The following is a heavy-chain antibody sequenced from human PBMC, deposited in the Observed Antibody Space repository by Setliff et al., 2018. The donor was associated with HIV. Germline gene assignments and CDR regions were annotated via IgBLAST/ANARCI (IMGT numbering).Heavy chain of an antibody. Sequence: SDTLSLTCTVSGGSISSGGYYWSWIRQHPGKGLEWIGNIYYSGSPYYNPSLKSRLTMSVDTSKNQFSLRLSSVTAADTAVYYCARGGGGAYYYYYMDVWGKGTTVTVSS. CDR3: ARGGGGAYYYYYMDV. V-gene: IGHV4-31*03. CDR1: GGSISSGGYY. CDR2: IYYSGSP. D-gene: IGHD1-26*01. J-gene: IGHJ6*03.